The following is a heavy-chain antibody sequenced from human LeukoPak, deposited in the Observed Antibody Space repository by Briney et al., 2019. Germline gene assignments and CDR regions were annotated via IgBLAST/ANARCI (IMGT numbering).Heavy chain of an antibody. CDR2: ISSSSSYI. V-gene: IGHV3-21*01. J-gene: IGHJ4*02. Sequence: GGSLRLSCAASGFTFSSYSMNWVRQAPGKGLEWVSSISSSSSYIYYADSVKGRFTISRDNAKNSLYLQMNSLRAEDTAAYYCAKSLDAQAVADPFDYWGQGTLVTVSS. CDR1: GFTFSSYS. CDR3: AKSLDAQAVADPFDY. D-gene: IGHD6-19*01.